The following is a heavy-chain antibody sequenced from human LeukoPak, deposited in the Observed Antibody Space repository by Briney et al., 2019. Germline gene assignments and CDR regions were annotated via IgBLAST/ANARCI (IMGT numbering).Heavy chain of an antibody. CDR2: IVGSSST. V-gene: IGHV3-69-1*01. J-gene: IGHJ4*02. D-gene: IGHD6-25*01. CDR3: ARIGAGSSRDY. Sequence: GGSLRLSCVASGLSISGQWMNWVRQAPGKGLEWASSIVGSSSTYYADSLKGRFTISRDSAKNSLYLQMNSLRAEDTAVYYCARIGAGSSRDYWGQGTLVTVSS. CDR1: GLSISGQW.